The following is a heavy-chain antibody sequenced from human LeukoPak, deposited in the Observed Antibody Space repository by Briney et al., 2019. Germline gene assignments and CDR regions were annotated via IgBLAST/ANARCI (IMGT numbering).Heavy chain of an antibody. CDR2: MNPNSGNT. Sequence: ASVKVSCKASGFTFTDYYMHWVRQASGQGLEWMGWMNPNSGNTGYAQKFQGRVTMTRNTSMSTAYMELSSLRSEDTAVYYCATGSYYYGSGSGGFDPWGQGTLVTVSS. CDR3: ATGSYYYGSGSGGFDP. D-gene: IGHD3-10*01. J-gene: IGHJ5*02. V-gene: IGHV1-8*02. CDR1: GFTFTDYY.